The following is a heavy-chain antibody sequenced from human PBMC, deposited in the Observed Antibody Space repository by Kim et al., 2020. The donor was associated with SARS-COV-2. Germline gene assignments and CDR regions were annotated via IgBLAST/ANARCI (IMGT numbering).Heavy chain of an antibody. V-gene: IGHV4-59*11. Sequence: PSETLSLTCVVFGGSLNGHYWSWIRQSPRQGLEWIGYIYDSGATTYNSSLRSRVTISVDMSKNQFSLKLRSVTAVDTAVYYCLTAMGYWGQGIRVTVSS. J-gene: IGHJ4*02. CDR1: GGSLNGHY. CDR3: LTAMGY. D-gene: IGHD2-21*02. CDR2: IYDSGAT.